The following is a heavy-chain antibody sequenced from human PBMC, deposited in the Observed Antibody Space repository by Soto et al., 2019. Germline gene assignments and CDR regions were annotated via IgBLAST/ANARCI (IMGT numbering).Heavy chain of an antibody. J-gene: IGHJ2*01. CDR3: ARRVDYDSSGYRGRVDWYFDL. Sequence: EVQLVESGGGLVQPGGSLRLSCAASGFTFSSYSMNWVRQAPGKGLEWVSYISSSSSTIYYADSVKGRFTISRDNAKNSLYLQMNSLRAEDTAVYYCARRVDYDSSGYRGRVDWYFDLWGRGTLVTVSS. CDR2: ISSSSSTI. V-gene: IGHV3-48*01. D-gene: IGHD3-22*01. CDR1: GFTFSSYS.